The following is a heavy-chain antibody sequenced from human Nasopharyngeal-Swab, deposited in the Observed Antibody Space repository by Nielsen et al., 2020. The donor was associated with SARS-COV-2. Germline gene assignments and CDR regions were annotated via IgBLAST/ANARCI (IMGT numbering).Heavy chain of an antibody. CDR2: IDSDGSGT. CDR1: GFTFSSYW. D-gene: IGHD1-26*01. Sequence: GESLKISCAASGFTFSSYWIHWVRQAPGKGLVWVSRIDSDGSGTTYADSVKGRFTTTRDNAKNTVYLQMNSLRVDDTAVYYCVRDGAAKGFDYWGQGTLVTVS. CDR3: VRDGAAKGFDY. V-gene: IGHV3-74*01. J-gene: IGHJ4*02.